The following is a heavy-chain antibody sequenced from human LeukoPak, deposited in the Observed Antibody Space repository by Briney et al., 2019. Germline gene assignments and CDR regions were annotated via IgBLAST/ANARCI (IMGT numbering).Heavy chain of an antibody. CDR1: GFTFSDYY. Sequence: GGSLRLSCAASGFTFSDYYMSWIRQAPGKGLEWVSYISSSGSTIYYADSVKGRFTISRDNAKNSLYLQMNSLRAEDTAVYYCARARLSFTRGIGAHYFDSWGQGTLVTVSS. V-gene: IGHV3-11*04. CDR2: ISSSGSTI. CDR3: ARARLSFTRGIGAHYFDS. J-gene: IGHJ4*02. D-gene: IGHD2-15*01.